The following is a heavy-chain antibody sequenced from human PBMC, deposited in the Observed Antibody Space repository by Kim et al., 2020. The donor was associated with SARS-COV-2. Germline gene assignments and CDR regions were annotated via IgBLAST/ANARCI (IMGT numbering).Heavy chain of an antibody. V-gene: IGHV3-7*01. Sequence: GGSLRLSCAASGLTFEIYWMAWVRQAPGKGPEWVAYIRKDGNEIYYGDPVKGRFTISRDNAKNSLYLQMNSLRVEDTAVYYCARDWGDDWGKGTLVTVSS. CDR3: ARDWGDD. CDR1: GLTFEIYW. D-gene: IGHD3-16*01. CDR2: IRKDGNEI. J-gene: IGHJ4*02.